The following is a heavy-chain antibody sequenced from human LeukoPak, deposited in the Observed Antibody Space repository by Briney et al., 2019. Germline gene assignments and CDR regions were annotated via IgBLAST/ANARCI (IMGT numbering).Heavy chain of an antibody. J-gene: IGHJ6*03. D-gene: IGHD4-11*01. CDR1: GFTFSNYE. Sequence: GGSLRLSCAASGFTFSNYEMNWVRQAPGKGLEWISHISNFGDIIHYADSVEGRFTISRDNAKNSLYLQMNSLRAEDTAVYYCAKDATAVIGTVYMDVWGKGTTVTVSS. V-gene: IGHV3-48*03. CDR2: ISNFGDII. CDR3: AKDATAVIGTVYMDV.